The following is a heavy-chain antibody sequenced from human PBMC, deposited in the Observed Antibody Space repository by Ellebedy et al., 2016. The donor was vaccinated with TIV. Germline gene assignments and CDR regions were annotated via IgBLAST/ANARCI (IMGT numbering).Heavy chain of an antibody. D-gene: IGHD2-15*01. CDR2: IIPIFGTA. CDR3: AREGCSGGSCYSPDPYGMDV. CDR1: GGTFSSYA. Sequence: SVKVSCXASGGTFSSYAISWVRQAPGQGLEWMGGIIPIFGTANYAQKFQGRVTITADKSTSTAYMELSSLRSEDTAVYYCAREGCSGGSCYSPDPYGMDVWGQGTTVTVSS. V-gene: IGHV1-69*06. J-gene: IGHJ6*02.